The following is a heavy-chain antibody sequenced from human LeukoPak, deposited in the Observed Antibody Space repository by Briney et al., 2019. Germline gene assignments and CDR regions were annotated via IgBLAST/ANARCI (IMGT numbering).Heavy chain of an antibody. CDR2: IYYSGTT. J-gene: IGHJ3*02. CDR3: ARVLAASDAFDI. V-gene: IGHV4-59*01. Sequence: PSETLSLTCTVSGGSISTYYWSWIRQPPGKGLEWIGYIYYSGTTKYNPSLKSRVTISVDTSKNQFSLKLSSVTAADTAVYYCARVLAASDAFDIWGQGTMVTVSS. D-gene: IGHD6-6*01. CDR1: GGSISTYY.